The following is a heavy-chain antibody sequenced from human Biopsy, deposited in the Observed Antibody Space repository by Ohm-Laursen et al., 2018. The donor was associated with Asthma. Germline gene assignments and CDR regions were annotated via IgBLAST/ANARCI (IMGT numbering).Heavy chain of an antibody. Sequence: SVKVSCKTSGYTFIGYHIHWVRQAPGQGLEWMGRINPNSGGTNYAQKFQGRVTMTSDTSISTAYMELSRLRSDDTALYYCARGQKSPGNRWFDPWGQGTLVTVSS. D-gene: IGHD1-14*01. CDR2: INPNSGGT. J-gene: IGHJ5*02. CDR3: ARGQKSPGNRWFDP. CDR1: GYTFIGYH. V-gene: IGHV1-2*06.